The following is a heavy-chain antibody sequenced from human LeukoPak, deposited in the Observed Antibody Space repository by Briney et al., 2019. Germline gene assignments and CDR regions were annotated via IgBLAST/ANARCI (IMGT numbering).Heavy chain of an antibody. D-gene: IGHD5-12*01. V-gene: IGHV3-30*04. Sequence: GSLRLSCAASGFTFSSYAMHWVRQAPGKGLEWVAVISYDGSNKYYADSAKGRFTISRDNSKNTLYLQMNSLRAEDTAVYYCARDIFSGYDTYYYYYMDVWGKGTTVTVSS. CDR2: ISYDGSNK. CDR1: GFTFSSYA. CDR3: ARDIFSGYDTYYYYYMDV. J-gene: IGHJ6*03.